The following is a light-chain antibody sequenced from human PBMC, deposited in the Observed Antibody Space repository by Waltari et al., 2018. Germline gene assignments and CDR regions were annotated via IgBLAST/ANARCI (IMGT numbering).Light chain of an antibody. CDR1: QSVGSS. V-gene: IGKV3-11*01. CDR3: QQRSNWNT. J-gene: IGKJ2*01. Sequence: ETVLTQSPVTLSLSPGEGATLSCKASQSVGSSLAWYQQKPGQAPRLLIYNASNRAAGIPARFSGSGSGTDCPLTISSLEPEDFAVYYCQQRSNWNTFGQGTKLEIK. CDR2: NAS.